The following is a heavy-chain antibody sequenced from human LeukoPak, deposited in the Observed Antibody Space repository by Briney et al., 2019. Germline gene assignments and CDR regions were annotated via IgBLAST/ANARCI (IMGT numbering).Heavy chain of an antibody. J-gene: IGHJ3*01. V-gene: IGHV3-21*01. CDR1: GFSFSDYT. CDR2: ISSRGGYI. D-gene: IGHD3-9*01. Sequence: GGSLRLSCAAFGFSFSDYTMNWVRQAPGKGLEWVSSISSRGGYIHYADSLKGLFTISRENAHNLPFLQFNSLRADDTAVYLCSRSRVVYLDFWGRGTMVPVSS. CDR3: SRSRVVYLDF.